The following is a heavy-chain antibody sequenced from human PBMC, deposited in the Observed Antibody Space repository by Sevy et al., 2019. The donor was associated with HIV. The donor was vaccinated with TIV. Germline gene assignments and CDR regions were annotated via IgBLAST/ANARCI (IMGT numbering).Heavy chain of an antibody. J-gene: IGHJ6*02. D-gene: IGHD2-2*01. CDR3: AKSIVVVPAAVGMDV. V-gene: IGHV3-23*01. CDR1: GFTFSSYA. CDR2: ISGSGGST. Sequence: GGSLRLSCAASGFTFSSYAMSWVRQAPGKGLEWVSAISGSGGSTYYADSVKGRFTISRDNSKITLYLQMNSLRAEDTAVYYCAKSIVVVPAAVGMDVWGQGTTVTVSS.